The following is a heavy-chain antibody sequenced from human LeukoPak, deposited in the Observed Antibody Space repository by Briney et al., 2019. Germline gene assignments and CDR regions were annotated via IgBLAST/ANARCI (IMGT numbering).Heavy chain of an antibody. V-gene: IGHV3-7*01. Sequence: GGSLRLSCAASGFTFSNYWMTWLRQAPGKGLEWVANIKRDGSHKNSVDALTGRFTISRDNAKNSLYLQMNYLRAEDTALYYCATSDDSSGSDWGQGTLVTVSS. CDR1: GFTFSNYW. CDR3: ATSDDSSGSD. CDR2: IKRDGSHK. D-gene: IGHD3-22*01. J-gene: IGHJ4*02.